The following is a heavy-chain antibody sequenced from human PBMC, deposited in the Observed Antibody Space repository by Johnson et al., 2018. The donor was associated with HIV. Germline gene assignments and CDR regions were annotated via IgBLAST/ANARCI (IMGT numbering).Heavy chain of an antibody. CDR2: VRHDGSNT. CDR1: GFTFNYYG. CDR3: SNALSI. J-gene: IGHJ3*02. V-gene: IGHV3-30*02. Sequence: QMLLVESGGGVVQPGGSLRLSCAASGFTFNYYGIHWVRQAQGKGLEWVAFVRHDGSNTSYEDSVKGRFTISRENSKNTVYLQINSLRTEDTAVYYCSNALSIWGQGTMVTVSS.